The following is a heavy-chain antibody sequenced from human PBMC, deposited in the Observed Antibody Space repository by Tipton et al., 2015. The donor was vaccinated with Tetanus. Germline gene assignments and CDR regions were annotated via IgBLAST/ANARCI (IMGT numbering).Heavy chain of an antibody. CDR2: IFPLYGTS. J-gene: IGHJ4*02. Sequence: QLVQSGAELKKPGSSVRVSCKTSGGTFKTYAISWVRQAPGQGLEWMGGIFPLYGTSNYAPKFQGRVTITADESTSTAYMELSSLSSEDTAVYYCARPDRYCSGGSCYLALDYWGQGTLVTVSS. V-gene: IGHV1-69*01. CDR3: ARPDRYCSGGSCYLALDY. D-gene: IGHD2-15*01. CDR1: GGTFKTYA.